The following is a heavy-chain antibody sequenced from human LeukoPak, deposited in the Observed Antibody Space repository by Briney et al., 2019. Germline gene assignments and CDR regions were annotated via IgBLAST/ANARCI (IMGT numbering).Heavy chain of an antibody. D-gene: IGHD4/OR15-4a*01. CDR2: IYSGTI. Sequence: GGSLRLSCAASKFTFSTFSMSWVRQAPGKGLEWVSFIYSGTIHYSDSVKGRFTISRDNSKNTLYLQMNSLRAEDTAVYYCARRAGAYSHPYDYWGQGTLVTVSS. J-gene: IGHJ4*02. CDR3: ARRAGAYSHPYDY. CDR1: KFTFSTFS. V-gene: IGHV3-53*01.